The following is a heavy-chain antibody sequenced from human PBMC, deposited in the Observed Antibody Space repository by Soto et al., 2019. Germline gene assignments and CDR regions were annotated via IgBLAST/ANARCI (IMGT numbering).Heavy chain of an antibody. Sequence: EVQLVESGGGLVQPGGSLRLSCXXXGFTFSNYWXSWIRQAPGKGLEWVANIKQDGSEKYYVDSVKGRFTISRDNAKNSLYLQMNSLRAEDTAVYYCARVGGWYYFDYWGQGTLVTVSS. CDR2: IKQDGSEK. D-gene: IGHD6-19*01. CDR1: GFTFSNYW. J-gene: IGHJ4*02. CDR3: ARVGGWYYFDY. V-gene: IGHV3-7*05.